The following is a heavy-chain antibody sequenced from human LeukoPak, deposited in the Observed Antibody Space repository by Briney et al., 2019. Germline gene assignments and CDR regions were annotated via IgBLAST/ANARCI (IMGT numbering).Heavy chain of an antibody. V-gene: IGHV4-34*01. CDR1: GGSFSGYY. D-gene: IGHD3-10*01. J-gene: IGHJ5*02. CDR3: SRTMEVAPPFTS. Sequence: SETLSLTCAVYGGSFSGYYWSWIRQPPGKGLEWIGEINHSGSTNYNPSLKSRVTISVDTSKNQFSLKLSSVTAADTAVYYCSRTMEVAPPFTSWGQGPLAPVSS. CDR2: INHSGST.